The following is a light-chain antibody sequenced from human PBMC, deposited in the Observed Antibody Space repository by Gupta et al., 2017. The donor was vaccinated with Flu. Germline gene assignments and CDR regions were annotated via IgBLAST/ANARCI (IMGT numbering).Light chain of an antibody. CDR1: SRHEGGDKN. J-gene: IGLJ3*02. V-gene: IGLV2-8*01. CDR2: QDG. CDR3: SAYASSIEGV. Sequence: GIGTSRHEGGDKNVSWYQKKPGKSPKVVGDQDGKRPSGVPDRFSGSKSGDTAALTITGRQEADEADYYCSAYASSIEGVFGGGTKLTVL.